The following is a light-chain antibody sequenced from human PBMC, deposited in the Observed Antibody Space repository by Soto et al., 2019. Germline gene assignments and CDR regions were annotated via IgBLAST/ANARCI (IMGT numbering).Light chain of an antibody. CDR2: DAS. CDR3: QQRSNLPPT. V-gene: IGKV3-11*01. Sequence: EIVLTQSPATLSLSPGERATLSCRASQSVSSYLAWYQQKPGQAPRLLIYDASNRATGIPARFSGSGSGTDFPLTISSLVPEDFAVYYCQQRSNLPPTFCPGTKVDIK. J-gene: IGKJ3*01. CDR1: QSVSSY.